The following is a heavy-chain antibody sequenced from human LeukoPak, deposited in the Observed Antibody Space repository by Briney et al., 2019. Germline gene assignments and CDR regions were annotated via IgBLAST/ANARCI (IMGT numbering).Heavy chain of an antibody. CDR1: GFIFSNYA. CDR3: AKDPGYQVVYCFDY. Sequence: QAGGSLRLSCVGSGFIFSNYALSWVRQAPGKGLEWVSGISESGTGRHYADSVKGRFTVSRDNPNNTLYLQMNSLRVEDTAVYYCAKDPGYQVVYCFDYWGQGTLVTVSS. CDR2: ISESGTGR. D-gene: IGHD2-2*01. V-gene: IGHV3-23*01. J-gene: IGHJ4*02.